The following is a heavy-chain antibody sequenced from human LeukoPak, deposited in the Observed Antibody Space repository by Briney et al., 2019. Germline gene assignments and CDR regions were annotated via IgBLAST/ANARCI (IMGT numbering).Heavy chain of an antibody. CDR1: GFTFSSYS. CDR3: AKASYSYGNDAFDI. D-gene: IGHD5-18*01. J-gene: IGHJ3*02. CDR2: IRGGGAGA. V-gene: IGHV3-23*01. Sequence: PGGSLRLSCAASGFTFSSYSMNWVRQAPEKGLEWVSTIRGGGAGAHYADSVKGRFTISRDNSRNTLYVEMNSLKAEDTAVYFCAKASYSYGNDAFDIWGQGTKVTVSS.